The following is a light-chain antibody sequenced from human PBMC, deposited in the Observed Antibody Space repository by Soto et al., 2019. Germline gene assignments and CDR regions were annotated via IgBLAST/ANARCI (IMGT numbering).Light chain of an antibody. Sequence: IQLTQSPASLSASVGDSVTITCRASQGISSALAWYQQTPGRPPKLLIYAASSLQSGVPSRISGRGSGTEFTLTISSLQPEDCATYYCQQSYNTPWTFGQGTKVDIK. CDR1: QGISSA. CDR3: QQSYNTPWT. J-gene: IGKJ1*01. V-gene: IGKV1-39*01. CDR2: AAS.